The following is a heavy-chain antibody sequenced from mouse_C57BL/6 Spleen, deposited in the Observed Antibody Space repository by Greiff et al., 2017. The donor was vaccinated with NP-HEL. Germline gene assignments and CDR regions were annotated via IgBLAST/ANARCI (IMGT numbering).Heavy chain of an antibody. CDR2: INPYGGST. D-gene: IGHD4-1*01. J-gene: IGHJ4*01. CDR3: ARAGNWGRYYAMDY. Sequence: QVQLKQPGAELVKPGASVKLSCKASGYTFTSYWMHWVKQRPGQGLEGIGMINPYGGSTYYNEKFKSKSTLTVDKSDSTRYMQLSRLTSEDSAIYDCARAGNWGRYYAMDYWGQGTSVTVSS. CDR1: GYTFTSYW. V-gene: IGHV1-64*01.